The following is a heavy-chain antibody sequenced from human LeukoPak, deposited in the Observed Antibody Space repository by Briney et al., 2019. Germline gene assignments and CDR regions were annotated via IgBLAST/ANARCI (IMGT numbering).Heavy chain of an antibody. J-gene: IGHJ4*02. Sequence: GGSLRLSCAASGFTVSSNYMTWVRQAPGKGLEWVSLMYGAGSTHYADSVRGRFTVSRGNSKNTVYVQMNSLRAEDTAVYFSLNYWGQGTLVTVSS. CDR2: MYGAGST. CDR1: GFTVSSNY. V-gene: IGHV3-66*01. CDR3: LNY.